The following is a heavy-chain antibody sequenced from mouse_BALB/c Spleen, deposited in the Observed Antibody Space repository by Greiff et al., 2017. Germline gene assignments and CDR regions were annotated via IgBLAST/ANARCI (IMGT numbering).Heavy chain of an antibody. CDR1: GYSITSGYS. J-gene: IGHJ3*01. V-gene: IGHV3-1*02. Sequence: EVQLQQSGPDLVKPSQSLSLTCTVTGYSITSGYSWPWIRQFPGNKLEWMGYIHYSGSTNYNPSLKSRISITRDTSKNQFFLQLNSVTTEDTATYYCARSYYGNYGRFAYWGQGTLVTVSA. CDR3: ARSYYGNYGRFAY. CDR2: IHYSGST. D-gene: IGHD2-10*01.